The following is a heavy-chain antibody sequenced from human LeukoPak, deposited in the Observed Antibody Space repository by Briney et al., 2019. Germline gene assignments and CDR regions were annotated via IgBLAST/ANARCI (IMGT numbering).Heavy chain of an antibody. Sequence: SETLSLTCAVYGGSFSGYYWSWIRQPPGKGPEWIGEINHSGSTNYNPSLKSRATISVDASKNQFSLKLSSVTAADTAVYYCARGGWELPEGSLDYWGQGTLVTISS. CDR2: INHSGST. CDR3: ARGGWELPEGSLDY. CDR1: GGSFSGYY. V-gene: IGHV4-34*01. J-gene: IGHJ4*02. D-gene: IGHD1-26*01.